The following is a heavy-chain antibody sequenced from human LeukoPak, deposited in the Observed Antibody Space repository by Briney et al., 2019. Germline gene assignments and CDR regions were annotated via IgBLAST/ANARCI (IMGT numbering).Heavy chain of an antibody. V-gene: IGHV1-69*13. J-gene: IGHJ4*02. CDR3: ARGGDNLMRYYFDY. CDR1: GGTFRGYA. D-gene: IGHD1-14*01. Sequence: SVKVSCKTSGGTFRGYAISWVRQAPGQGPEWMGGIIPPFGTGKYAQTFQGRVTITADESTLTVYMELNSLTSDDTAVYYCARGGDNLMRYYFDYWGQGTLVTVSS. CDR2: IIPPFGTG.